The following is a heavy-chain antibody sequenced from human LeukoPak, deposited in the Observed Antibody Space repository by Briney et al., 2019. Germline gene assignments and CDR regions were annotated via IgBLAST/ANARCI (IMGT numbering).Heavy chain of an antibody. Sequence: GASVKVSCKASGGTFSSYAISWVRQAPGQGLEWMGGIIPIFGTANYAQKFQGRVTITADESTSTAYMELSSLRSEDTAVYYCARNYYDSSGYYLHPDYWGQGTLVTVSP. CDR1: GGTFSSYA. CDR2: IIPIFGTA. J-gene: IGHJ4*02. V-gene: IGHV1-69*13. CDR3: ARNYYDSSGYYLHPDY. D-gene: IGHD3-22*01.